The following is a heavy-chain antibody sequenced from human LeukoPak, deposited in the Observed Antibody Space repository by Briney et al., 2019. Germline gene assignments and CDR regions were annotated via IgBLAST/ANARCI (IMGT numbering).Heavy chain of an antibody. D-gene: IGHD2-2*01. CDR1: GGSISSGSYS. V-gene: IGHV4-61*02. CDR3: ARGVLLVPAAARNWFDP. J-gene: IGHJ5*02. Sequence: PSGTLSLTCTVSGGSISSGSYSWSWIRQPAGKGLEWIGRIYTSGSTKYNPSLNSRVTISLDTSKNQFSLKLSSVTAADTAVYYCARGVLLVPAAARNWFDPWGQGTLVTVSS. CDR2: IYTSGST.